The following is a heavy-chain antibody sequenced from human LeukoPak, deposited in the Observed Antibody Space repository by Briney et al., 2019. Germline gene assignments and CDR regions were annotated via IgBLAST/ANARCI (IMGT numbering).Heavy chain of an antibody. D-gene: IGHD3-22*01. Sequence: GGSLRLSCAVSGFTFSSSAMRWVRQAPGKGLEWVSAISGSGGSTYYADSVRGRFTISRDNSKNTLYLQMNSLRAEDTAVYYCAKYYGRSGYYSSPTFCFDYWGQGTLVTVSS. CDR2: ISGSGGST. CDR1: GFTFSSSA. J-gene: IGHJ4*02. V-gene: IGHV3-23*01. CDR3: AKYYGRSGYYSSPTFCFDY.